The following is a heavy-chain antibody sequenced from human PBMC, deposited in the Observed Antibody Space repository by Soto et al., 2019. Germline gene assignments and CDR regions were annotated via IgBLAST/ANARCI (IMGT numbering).Heavy chain of an antibody. Sequence: QVQLVQSGAEVKKPGASVKVSCKTSGFNFFNYGYTWVRLAPGQGLEWVGCIRAFSGRKDYAPKFQGRVTLTADTSTSTAYMELGSLTSDDTAVYYCARTSATANFEGWGQGTLVTVSS. V-gene: IGHV1-18*01. CDR2: IRAFSGRK. J-gene: IGHJ4*02. CDR1: GFNFFNYG. D-gene: IGHD2-15*01. CDR3: ARTSATANFEG.